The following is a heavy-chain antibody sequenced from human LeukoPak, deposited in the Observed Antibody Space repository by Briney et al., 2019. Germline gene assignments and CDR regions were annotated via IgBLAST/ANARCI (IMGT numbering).Heavy chain of an antibody. CDR3: AKDLEPYYYGSGTADY. CDR1: GFTFSSYS. D-gene: IGHD3-10*01. V-gene: IGHV3-30*18. J-gene: IGHJ4*02. Sequence: PGGSLRLSCAASGFTFSSYSMNWVRQAPGKGLEWVAVISYDGSNKYYADSVKGRFTISRDNSKNTLYLQMNSLRAEDTAVYYCAKDLEPYYYGSGTADYWGQGTLVTVSS. CDR2: ISYDGSNK.